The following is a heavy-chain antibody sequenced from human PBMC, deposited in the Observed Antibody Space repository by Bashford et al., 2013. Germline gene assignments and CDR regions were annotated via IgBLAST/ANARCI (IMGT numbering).Heavy chain of an antibody. CDR2: MNPNSGNT. J-gene: IGHJ4*02. V-gene: IGHV1-8*01. Sequence: ASVKVSCKASGYTFTSYDVNWVRQATGQGLEWMGWMNPNSGNTGYAQKFQGRVTMTRNTSTNTAYMELSSLRSEDTAVYYCARGIEMGVDYWGQGTLVTVSS. CDR3: ARGIEMGVDY. D-gene: IGHD5-24*01. CDR1: GYTFTSYD.